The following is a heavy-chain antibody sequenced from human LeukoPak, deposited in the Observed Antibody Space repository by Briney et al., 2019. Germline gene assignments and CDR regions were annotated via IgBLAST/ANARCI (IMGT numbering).Heavy chain of an antibody. CDR1: GFTFSSYA. Sequence: PGGSLRLSCAASGFTFSSYAMSWVRQAPGKGLEWVSATSGSGGSTYYADSVKGRFTISRDNSKNTLYLQMNSLRAEDTAVYYCAKADGIQLWVSGCFDYWGQGTLVTVSS. CDR3: AKADGIQLWVSGCFDY. J-gene: IGHJ4*02. D-gene: IGHD5-18*01. CDR2: TSGSGGST. V-gene: IGHV3-23*01.